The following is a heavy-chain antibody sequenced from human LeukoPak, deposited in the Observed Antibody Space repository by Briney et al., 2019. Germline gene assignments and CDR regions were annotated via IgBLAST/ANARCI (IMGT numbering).Heavy chain of an antibody. CDR3: AREFSLDTAMVHSFDY. D-gene: IGHD5-18*01. V-gene: IGHV1-69*04. Sequence: GASVKVSCKASGGTFSSYTIRWVRQAPGQGLEWMGRIIPILGIANYAQKFQGRVTITADKSTSTAYMELSSLRSEDTAVYYCAREFSLDTAMVHSFDYWGQGTLVTVSS. J-gene: IGHJ4*02. CDR1: GGTFSSYT. CDR2: IIPILGIA.